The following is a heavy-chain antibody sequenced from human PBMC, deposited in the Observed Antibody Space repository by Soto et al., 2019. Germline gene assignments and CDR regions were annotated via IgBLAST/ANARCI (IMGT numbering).Heavy chain of an antibody. V-gene: IGHV1-69*13. Sequence: GASVKVSCKASGGTFSSYAISWVRQAPGQGLEWMGGIIPISGTANYAQKFQGRVTITADESTSTAYMELSSPRSEDTAVYYCARSQGSSTSLEIYYYYYYGMDVWGQGTTVTVSS. CDR2: IIPISGTA. D-gene: IGHD2-2*01. CDR3: ARSQGSSTSLEIYYYYYYGMDV. CDR1: GGTFSSYA. J-gene: IGHJ6*02.